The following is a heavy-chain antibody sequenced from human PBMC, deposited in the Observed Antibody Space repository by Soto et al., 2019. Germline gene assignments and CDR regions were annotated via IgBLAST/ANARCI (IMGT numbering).Heavy chain of an antibody. J-gene: IGHJ6*02. CDR1: GYTFTGYF. CDR2: INPNSGGT. V-gene: IGHV1-2*02. CDR3: ARDLGSGFKYGRHVMDV. Sequence: QVQLVQSGAEVKKPGASVKVSCKASGYTFTGYFLHWVRQAPGQGREWMGWINPNSGGTNYAQKFQGRVTMARDTSISTAYMELSRLRSDDTAVYYCARDLGSGFKYGRHVMDVWGQGTTVTVAS. D-gene: IGHD3-3*01.